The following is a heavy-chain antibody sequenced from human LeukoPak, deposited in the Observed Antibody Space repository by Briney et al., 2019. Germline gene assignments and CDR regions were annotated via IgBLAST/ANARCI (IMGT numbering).Heavy chain of an antibody. CDR3: ASVGGGSPY. Sequence: SETLSLSCTVSGYSISSGHFWSWIRQPPGKGLEWIGSIYGSGTTYYDPPLRSRVSISADTSKNHFSLELSSVTAADTAVYYCASVGGGSPYWGQGTLVTVSS. J-gene: IGHJ4*02. V-gene: IGHV4-38-2*02. CDR2: IYGSGTT. CDR1: GYSISSGHF. D-gene: IGHD3-16*01.